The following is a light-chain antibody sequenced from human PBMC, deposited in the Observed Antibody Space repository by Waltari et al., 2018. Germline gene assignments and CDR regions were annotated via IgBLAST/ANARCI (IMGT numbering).Light chain of an antibody. V-gene: IGKV3-11*01. J-gene: IGKJ4*01. Sequence: DIVLTQSPAPLSLSPGHRASISCRASQSVTNYLAWYQQKPGQAPRLLIYDTSNRATGIPARFSGSGFGTDFTLTISRLEPEDFAVYYCQQRRNWPLTFGGGTKVEIK. CDR3: QQRRNWPLT. CDR1: QSVTNY. CDR2: DTS.